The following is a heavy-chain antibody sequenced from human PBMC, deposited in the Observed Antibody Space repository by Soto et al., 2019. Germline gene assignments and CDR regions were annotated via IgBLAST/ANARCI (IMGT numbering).Heavy chain of an antibody. Sequence: VQLVESGGGLVQPGGSLRLSCAASGFTFSDYYMSWIRQAPGKGLEWVSYISSSGSTIYYADSVKGRFTISRDNAKNSLYLQMNSLRAEDTAVYYCAREKGLYRITGTKTGIDYWGQGTLVTVSS. CDR1: GFTFSDYY. D-gene: IGHD1-7*01. CDR3: AREKGLYRITGTKTGIDY. J-gene: IGHJ4*02. CDR2: ISSSGSTI. V-gene: IGHV3-11*01.